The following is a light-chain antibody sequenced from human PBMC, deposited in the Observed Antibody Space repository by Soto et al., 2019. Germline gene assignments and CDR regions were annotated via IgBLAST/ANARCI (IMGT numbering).Light chain of an antibody. CDR2: DAS. Sequence: EIVLTQSPATLSLSPGERATLSCRASQSVSSYLAWYQQKPDQAPRLLIYDASNRATGIPGRFSGSGSGTDFTLTISSLEPEDFAVYYCQQRSNWPLFTFGPGTKVDIK. J-gene: IGKJ3*01. CDR3: QQRSNWPLFT. V-gene: IGKV3-11*01. CDR1: QSVSSY.